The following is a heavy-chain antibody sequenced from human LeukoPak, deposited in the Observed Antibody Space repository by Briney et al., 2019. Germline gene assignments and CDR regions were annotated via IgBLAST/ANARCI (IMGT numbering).Heavy chain of an antibody. J-gene: IGHJ4*02. CDR2: IYYSGST. CDR1: GGSISSYY. V-gene: IGHV4-59*01. CDR3: ARGRRFGELFGY. Sequence: SGTLSLTCTVSGGSISSYYWSWIRQPPGKGLEWIGYIYYSGSTNYNPSLKSRITISVDTSKNQCSLKLSSVTAADTAVYYCARGRRFGELFGYWGQGTLVTVSS. D-gene: IGHD3-10*01.